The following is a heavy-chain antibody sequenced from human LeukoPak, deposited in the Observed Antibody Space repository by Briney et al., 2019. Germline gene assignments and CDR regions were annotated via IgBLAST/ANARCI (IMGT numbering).Heavy chain of an antibody. CDR2: INHSGST. V-gene: IGHV4-34*01. CDR3: ARARITMVRGVIIDY. Sequence: SETLSLTCAVYGGSFGGYYWSWIRQPPGKGLEWIGEINHSGSTNYNPSLKSRVTISVDTSKNQFSLKLSSVTAADTAVYYCARARITMVRGVIIDYWGQGTLVTVSS. D-gene: IGHD3-10*01. CDR1: GGSFGGYY. J-gene: IGHJ4*02.